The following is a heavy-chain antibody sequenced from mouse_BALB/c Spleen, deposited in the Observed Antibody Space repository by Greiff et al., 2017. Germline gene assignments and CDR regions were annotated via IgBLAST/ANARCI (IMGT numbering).Heavy chain of an antibody. CDR2: ISSGSSTI. CDR1: GFTFSSFG. D-gene: IGHD3-1*01. CDR3: ARSGGSFDY. V-gene: IGHV5-17*02. Sequence: EVKLMESGGGLVQPGGSRKLSCAASGFTFSSFGMHWVRQAPEKGLEWVAYISSGSSTIYYADTVKGRFTISRDNPKNTLFLQMTSLRSEDTAMYYCARSGGSFDYWGQGTTLTVSS. J-gene: IGHJ2*01.